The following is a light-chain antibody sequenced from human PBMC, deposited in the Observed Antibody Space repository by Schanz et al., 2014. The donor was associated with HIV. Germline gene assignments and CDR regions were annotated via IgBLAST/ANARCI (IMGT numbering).Light chain of an antibody. V-gene: IGLV2-14*03. CDR3: SSLSTSGAPV. CDR1: STDVGVYDY. CDR2: GVF. Sequence: QSALTQPASVSGSPGQSIVISCIGTSTDVGVYDYVSWYQQHPGKAPKLLIFGVFNRPSGISYRFSGSKSGNTASLTISGLQTEDEADYYCSSLSTSGAPVFGTGTKLTVL. J-gene: IGLJ1*01.